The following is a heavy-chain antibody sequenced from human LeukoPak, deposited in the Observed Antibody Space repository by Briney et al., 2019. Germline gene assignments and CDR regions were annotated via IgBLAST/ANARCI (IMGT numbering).Heavy chain of an antibody. CDR2: IYSGGST. Sequence: PGGSLRLSCAASGFIVSNNYMSWVRQAPGKGLEWVSVIYSGGSTHYADSVKGRFTISRDHSKNTLYLQMNSLRDEDTAVYYCAAAGVPAAKLPVLRFLEWFSGAFDYWGQGTPVTVSS. J-gene: IGHJ4*02. D-gene: IGHD3-3*01. V-gene: IGHV3-53*01. CDR3: AAAGVPAAKLPVLRFLEWFSGAFDY. CDR1: GFIVSNNY.